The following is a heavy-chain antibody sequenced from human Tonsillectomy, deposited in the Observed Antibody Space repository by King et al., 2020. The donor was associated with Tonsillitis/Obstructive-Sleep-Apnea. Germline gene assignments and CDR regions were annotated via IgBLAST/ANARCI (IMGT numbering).Heavy chain of an antibody. J-gene: IGHJ4*02. Sequence: VQLVESGGGLVQPGGSLRLSCAASGFTFSSYDMHWVRQATGKGLEWVSAIGTAGDTYYPGSVKGRFTISRENAKNSLYLQMNSLRAGDTAVYYCARGFPTAAGIPSYYFDYWGQGTLVTVSS. CDR2: IGTAGDT. V-gene: IGHV3-13*01. CDR3: ARGFPTAAGIPSYYFDY. D-gene: IGHD6-13*01. CDR1: GFTFSSYD.